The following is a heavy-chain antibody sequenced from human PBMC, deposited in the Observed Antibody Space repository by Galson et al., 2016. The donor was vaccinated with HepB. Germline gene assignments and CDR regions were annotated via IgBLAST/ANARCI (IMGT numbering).Heavy chain of an antibody. CDR2: ISRDSGSI. V-gene: IGHV3-9*01. D-gene: IGHD6-19*01. J-gene: IGHJ4*02. CDR1: GITFDDYA. Sequence: SLRLSCAASGITFDDYAMHWVRQTPGKGLEWVSGISRDSGSIGYADSVKGRFIISRDNAKNSLYLQMNSLRAEDTALYYCAKDIEPTNGIAVAGSFDYWGQGTLVTVSS. CDR3: AKDIEPTNGIAVAGSFDY.